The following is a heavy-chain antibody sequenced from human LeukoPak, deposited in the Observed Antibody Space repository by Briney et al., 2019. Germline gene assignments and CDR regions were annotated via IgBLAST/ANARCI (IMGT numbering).Heavy chain of an antibody. D-gene: IGHD6-13*01. V-gene: IGHV3-7*01. Sequence: GGSLRLSCAASGFTFSSYWMSWVRQAPGKGLEGVANIKQDGSGKYYVVSVKGRFTISRDNAKNSQYLQMTSLRAEDTAENYCYGSSWPTWGQGTPVTVSS. CDR1: GFTFSSYW. CDR2: IKQDGSGK. CDR3: YGSSWPT. J-gene: IGHJ4*02.